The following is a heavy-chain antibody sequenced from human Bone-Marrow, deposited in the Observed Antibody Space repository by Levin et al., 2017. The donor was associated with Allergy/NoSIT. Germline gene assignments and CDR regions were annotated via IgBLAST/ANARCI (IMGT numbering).Heavy chain of an antibody. D-gene: IGHD6-19*01. J-gene: IGHJ4*02. CDR2: ISAYNGNT. V-gene: IGHV1-18*01. CDR1: GYTFTSYG. CDR3: ARDGAVAGGVGQIDY. Sequence: ASVKVSCKASGYTFTSYGISWVRQAPGQGLEWMGWISAYNGNTNYAQKLQGRVTMTTDTSTSTAYMELRSLRSDDTAVYYCARDGAVAGGVGQIDYWGQGTLVTVSS.